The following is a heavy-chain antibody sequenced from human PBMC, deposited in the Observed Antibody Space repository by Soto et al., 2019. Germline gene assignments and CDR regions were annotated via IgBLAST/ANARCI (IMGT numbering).Heavy chain of an antibody. D-gene: IGHD3-3*01. J-gene: IGHJ4*02. Sequence: SVKVSCKAFVFTFTSSAMQCVRHSPRQRLEWIGWIVVGSGNTNYAQKFQERVTITRDMSTSTAYMELSSLRSEDTAVYYCAARYYYDFWSGYYPGYYFEYWGQGTLVTVSS. CDR3: AARYYYDFWSGYYPGYYFEY. CDR1: VFTFTSSA. CDR2: IVVGSGNT. V-gene: IGHV1-58*02.